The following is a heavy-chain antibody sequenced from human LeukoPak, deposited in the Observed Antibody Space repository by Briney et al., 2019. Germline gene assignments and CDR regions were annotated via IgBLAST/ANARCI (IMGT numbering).Heavy chain of an antibody. J-gene: IGHJ6*02. CDR2: IIPIFGTA. V-gene: IGHV1-69*13. D-gene: IGHD2-2*01. CDR1: GGTFSSYA. CDR3: ARDWDIVVVPAAIYYYGMDV. Sequence: SVKVSCKASGGTFSSYAISWVRQAPGQGLEWMGGIIPIFGTANYAQKFQGRVTITADESTSTAYMELSSLRSEDTAVYYCARDWDIVVVPAAIYYYGMDVWGQGTTVTVSS.